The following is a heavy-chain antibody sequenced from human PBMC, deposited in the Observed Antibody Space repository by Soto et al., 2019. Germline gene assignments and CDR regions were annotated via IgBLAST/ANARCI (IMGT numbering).Heavy chain of an antibody. CDR3: ERRNRSIAHYLNWFDT. Sequence: PSETLSLTCTVSGGSISSYYWSWIRQPPGKGLEWIGYIYYSGSTNYNPSLKSRVTISVDTSKNQFSLKLSSVTAADTAVYYCERRNRSIAHYLNWFDTWGQGTLVTVSS. D-gene: IGHD6-6*01. V-gene: IGHV4-59*01. J-gene: IGHJ5*02. CDR1: GGSISSYY. CDR2: IYYSGST.